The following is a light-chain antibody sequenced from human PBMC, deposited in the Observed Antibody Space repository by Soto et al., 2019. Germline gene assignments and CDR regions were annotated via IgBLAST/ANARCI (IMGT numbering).Light chain of an antibody. J-gene: IGKJ1*01. Sequence: EIVLTQSPGTLSLSPGERAALSCRASQSVSSDFLAWYQQKPGQAPRLLIYGASTRATDVPDRFSGSGSGADFTLSISRLEPEDFAVYYCQQYGSSPPRTFGPGSKVDIK. V-gene: IGKV3-20*01. CDR3: QQYGSSPPRT. CDR1: QSVSSDF. CDR2: GAS.